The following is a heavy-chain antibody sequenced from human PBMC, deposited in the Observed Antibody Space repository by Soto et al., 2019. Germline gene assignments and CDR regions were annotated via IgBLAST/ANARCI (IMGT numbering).Heavy chain of an antibody. D-gene: IGHD3-3*01. CDR1: GGSISSSSYY. Sequence: QLQLQESGPGLVKPSETLSLTCTVSGGSISSSSYYWGWIRQPPGKGLEWIGSIYYSGSTYYNPSLNSRVTISVDTSKNQFSLMLSSVTDADTAVYYCARQMRIPFVVVDPWCQGTLVTVSS. CDR3: ARQMRIPFVVVDP. CDR2: IYYSGST. J-gene: IGHJ5*02. V-gene: IGHV4-39*01.